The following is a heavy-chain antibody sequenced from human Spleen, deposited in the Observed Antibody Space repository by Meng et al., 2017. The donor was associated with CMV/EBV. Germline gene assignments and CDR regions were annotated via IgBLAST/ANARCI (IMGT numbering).Heavy chain of an antibody. CDR1: GFTFNSFS. CDR2: ISSSSSYI. J-gene: IGHJ4*02. CDR3: ARREAGTTSYFDY. D-gene: IGHD1-1*01. V-gene: IGHV3-21*01. Sequence: EYLKISCVVSGFTFNSFSMTWVRQAPGKGLEWVSSISSSSSYIYYADSVKGRFTISRDNAKNSLYLQMNSLRAEYTAVYCCARREAGTTSYFDYWGQGTLVTVSS.